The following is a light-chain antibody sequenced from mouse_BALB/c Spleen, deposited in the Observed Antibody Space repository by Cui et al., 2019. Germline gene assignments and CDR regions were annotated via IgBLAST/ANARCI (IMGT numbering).Light chain of an antibody. CDR1: SSVSY. CDR2: STS. Sequence: QLVLTQSPAIMSASPVEKVTITCSASSSVSYMHWFQQKPGTPPKLWIYSTSNLASGVPARFSGSGSGTSYSLTISRMEAEDAATYYCQQRSSYPPYTFGGGTKLEIK. V-gene: IGKV4-57*01. J-gene: IGKJ2*01. CDR3: QQRSSYPPYT.